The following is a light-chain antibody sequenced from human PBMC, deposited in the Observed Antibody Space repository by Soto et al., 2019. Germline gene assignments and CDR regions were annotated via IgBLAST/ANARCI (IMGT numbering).Light chain of an antibody. CDR1: SSDIGAYKF. J-gene: IGLJ2*01. Sequence: QSALTQPPSASGSPGQSVAISCTGTSSDIGAYKFVSWNQQHPGKAPKLIIYEVSIRPSGVPDRFSGSKSGNTASLTVSGLLAEDEADYYCSLYAGSNNVVFGGGTKVTVL. V-gene: IGLV2-8*01. CDR3: SLYAGSNNVV. CDR2: EVS.